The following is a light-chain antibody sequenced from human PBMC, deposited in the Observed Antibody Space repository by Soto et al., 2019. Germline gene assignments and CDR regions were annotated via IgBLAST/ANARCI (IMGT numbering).Light chain of an antibody. J-gene: IGKJ2*01. V-gene: IGKV3-15*01. CDR1: QSVSSN. Sequence: EIVMTQSPATLSVSPGERATLSCRASQSVSSNLAWYQQKPGQAPRLLIYGASTRATGIPARFSGSGSGTEFTLTISSLQSQDFALQSGQQYHNWPTYTVGQGTKLEIK. CDR3: QQYHNWPTYT. CDR2: GAS.